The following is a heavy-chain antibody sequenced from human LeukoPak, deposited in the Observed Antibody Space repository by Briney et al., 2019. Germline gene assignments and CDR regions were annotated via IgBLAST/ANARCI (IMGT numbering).Heavy chain of an antibody. CDR2: ISAYNGNT. J-gene: IGHJ4*02. CDR3: ATHYCSGGSCYPFPDY. D-gene: IGHD2-15*01. Sequence: GASVKVSCKASGYTFTSYGISWVRQAPGQGLEWMGWISAYNGNTNYAQKLQGRVTMTTDTSTSTAYMELRSLRSDDTAVYYCATHYCSGGSCYPFPDYWGQGTLVTVSS. CDR1: GYTFTSYG. V-gene: IGHV1-18*01.